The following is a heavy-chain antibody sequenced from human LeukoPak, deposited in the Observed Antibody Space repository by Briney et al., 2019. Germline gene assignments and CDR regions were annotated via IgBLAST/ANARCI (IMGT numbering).Heavy chain of an antibody. CDR3: ARGVPYSSSSGRYFDY. D-gene: IGHD6-6*01. CDR2: INHSGST. CDR1: GGSFSGYY. Sequence: SETLSLTCAVYGGSFSGYYWSWIRQPPGKGPEWIGEINHSGSTNYNPSLKSRVTISVDTSKNQFSLKLSSVTAADTAVYYCARGVPYSSSSGRYFDYWGQGTLVTVSS. V-gene: IGHV4-34*01. J-gene: IGHJ4*02.